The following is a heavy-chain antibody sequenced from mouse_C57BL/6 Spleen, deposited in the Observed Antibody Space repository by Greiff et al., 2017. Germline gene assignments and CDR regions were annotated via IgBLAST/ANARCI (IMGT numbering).Heavy chain of an antibody. J-gene: IGHJ3*01. Sequence: QVQLKESGAELLRPGASVTLSCKASGYTFTDYEMHWVKQTPVHGLEWIGAIDPETGGTAYNQKFKGKAILTADKSSSTAYMELRSLTSEASAYYYCTRYSNYAWFAYWGQGTLVTVSA. V-gene: IGHV1-15*01. CDR1: GYTFTDYE. CDR2: IDPETGGT. CDR3: TRYSNYAWFAY. D-gene: IGHD2-5*01.